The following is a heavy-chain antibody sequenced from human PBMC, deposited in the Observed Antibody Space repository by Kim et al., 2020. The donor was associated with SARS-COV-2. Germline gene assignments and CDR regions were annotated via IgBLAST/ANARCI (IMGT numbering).Heavy chain of an antibody. V-gene: IGHV3-33*01. D-gene: IGHD6-13*01. CDR3: ARAQYSSSWYGFDI. CDR2: IWYDGSNK. Sequence: GGSLRLSCAASGFTFSGYGMHWVRQAPGKGLEWVAVIWYDGSNKYYADSVKGRFTISRDNSKNTLYLQMNSLRAEDTAVYYCARAQYSSSWYGFDIWGQGTMVTVSS. J-gene: IGHJ3*02. CDR1: GFTFSGYG.